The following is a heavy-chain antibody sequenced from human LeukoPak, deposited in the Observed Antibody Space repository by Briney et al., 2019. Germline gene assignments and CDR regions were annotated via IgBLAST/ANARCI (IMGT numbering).Heavy chain of an antibody. V-gene: IGHV3-23*01. CDR1: GFTFDNYA. Sequence: GGSLRLSCAASGFTFDNYAMTWVRQAPGRGLERVSTTSNTGGSTYYADSVKGRFTISRDNSKNTLYLQMNSLRAEDTAVYYCARWTGKGDAFDIWGQGTMVTVSS. J-gene: IGHJ3*02. D-gene: IGHD3/OR15-3a*01. CDR3: ARWTGKGDAFDI. CDR2: TSNTGGST.